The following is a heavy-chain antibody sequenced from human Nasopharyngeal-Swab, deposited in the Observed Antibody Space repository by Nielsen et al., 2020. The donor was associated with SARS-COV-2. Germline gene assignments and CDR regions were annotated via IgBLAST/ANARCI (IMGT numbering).Heavy chain of an antibody. D-gene: IGHD6-13*01. Sequence: WIRQPPGKGLEWIGYIYYSGSTYYNPSLKSRVTISVDTSKNQFSLKLSSVTAAETAGEDCARGRKQQLVLRWFDPWGQGTLVTVSS. V-gene: IGHV4-31*02. CDR3: ARGRKQQLVLRWFDP. CDR2: IYYSGST. J-gene: IGHJ5*02.